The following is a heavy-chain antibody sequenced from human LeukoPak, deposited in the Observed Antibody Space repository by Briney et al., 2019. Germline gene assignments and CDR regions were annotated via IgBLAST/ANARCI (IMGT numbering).Heavy chain of an antibody. CDR1: GYRFTSYW. V-gene: IGHV5-51*01. CDR3: ASYDASSSFDY. J-gene: IGHJ4*02. Sequence: GESLKISCKGSGYRFTSYWIGWVRQMPGKGLEWMGIIYPGDSDTRYSPSFQGQVTISADKSISTDYLQWSSLKASDTAMYYCASYDASSSFDYWGQGTLVTVSS. CDR2: IYPGDSDT. D-gene: IGHD6-13*01.